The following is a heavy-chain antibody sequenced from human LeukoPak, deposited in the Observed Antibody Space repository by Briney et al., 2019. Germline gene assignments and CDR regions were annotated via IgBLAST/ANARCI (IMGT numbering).Heavy chain of an antibody. D-gene: IGHD2-2*01. J-gene: IGHJ4*02. V-gene: IGHV4-4*07. CDR1: GGSISSYY. Sequence: SETLSLTCTASGGSISSYYRSWIRQPAGKGLEWIGRIYSTGSTNYNPSLKSWVTMSVDTSKKQFSLKLSSVTAADTAVYYCARMRMVVVPAAFFDYWGQGTLVTVSS. CDR2: IYSTGST. CDR3: ARMRMVVVPAAFFDY.